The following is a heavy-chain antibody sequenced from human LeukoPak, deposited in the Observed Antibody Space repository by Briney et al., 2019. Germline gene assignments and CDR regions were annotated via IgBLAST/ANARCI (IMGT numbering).Heavy chain of an antibody. CDR2: ISPGDSDN. V-gene: IGHV5-51*01. D-gene: IGHD3-22*01. CDR1: GYSFTSYC. CDR3: ARGYYDSSGYYYRGFDY. Sequence: GESLKISCKGSGYSFTSYCIGWVRPMPRKGLAWMGIISPGDSDNRYSPSFQCQVTISADKSISSAYLQWSSLKASDTAMYYCARGYYDSSGYYYRGFDYWGQGTLVTVSS. J-gene: IGHJ4*02.